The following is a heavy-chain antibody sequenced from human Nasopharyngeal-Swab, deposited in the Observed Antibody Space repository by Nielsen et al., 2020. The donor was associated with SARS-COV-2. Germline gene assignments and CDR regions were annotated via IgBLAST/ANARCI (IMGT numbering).Heavy chain of an antibody. J-gene: IGHJ4*02. V-gene: IGHV3-30-3*01. D-gene: IGHD3-10*01. CDR1: GFTFSSYA. CDR3: ARDPAYYFGSGSYYPDY. Sequence: GGSLRLSCAASGFTFSSYAMHWVRQAPGKGLEWVAVISYDGSNKYYADSVKGRFTISRDNSKNTLYLQMNSLRAEDTAVYYCARDPAYYFGSGSYYPDYWGQGTLVTVSS. CDR2: ISYDGSNK.